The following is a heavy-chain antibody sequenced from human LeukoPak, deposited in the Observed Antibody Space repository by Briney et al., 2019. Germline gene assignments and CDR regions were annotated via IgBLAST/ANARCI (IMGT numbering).Heavy chain of an antibody. CDR2: IYHSGST. Sequence: SETLSLTCAVSGYSISSGYYWGWIRQPPGKGLEWIGSIYHSGSTYYNPSLKSLVTISVDTSKNQFSLKLSSVTAADTAVYYCARQIRITMVRGVAGYWGQGTLVTVSS. CDR1: GYSISSGYY. CDR3: ARQIRITMVRGVAGY. J-gene: IGHJ4*02. V-gene: IGHV4-38-2*01. D-gene: IGHD3-10*01.